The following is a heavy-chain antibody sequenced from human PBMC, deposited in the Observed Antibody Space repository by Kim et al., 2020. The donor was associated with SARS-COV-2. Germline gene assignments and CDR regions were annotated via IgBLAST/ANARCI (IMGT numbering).Heavy chain of an antibody. Sequence: GESLKISCKGSGYSFTSYWIGWVRQMPGKGLEWMGIIYPGDSDTRYSPSFQGQVTISADKSISTAYLQWSSLKASDTAMYYCARSRAGIAAAGVTTPNENNWFDPWGQGTLVTVSS. CDR1: GYSFTSYW. CDR3: ARSRAGIAAAGVTTPNENNWFDP. V-gene: IGHV5-51*01. J-gene: IGHJ5*02. CDR2: IYPGDSDT. D-gene: IGHD6-13*01.